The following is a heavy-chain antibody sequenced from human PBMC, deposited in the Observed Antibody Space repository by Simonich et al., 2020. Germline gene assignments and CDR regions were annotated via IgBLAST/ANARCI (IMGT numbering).Heavy chain of an antibody. D-gene: IGHD3-10*01. Sequence: GAEVKKPGASVKVSCKASGYTFTGYYMQWERQAPGQGLEWMGRINPKSGGTNYAQKFQGRVTMTRDTSISTAYMELSRLRSDDTAVYYCARVPGIYYYYGMDVWGQGTTVTVSS. CDR1: GYTFTGYY. CDR2: INPKSGGT. V-gene: IGHV1-2*06. J-gene: IGHJ6*02. CDR3: ARVPGIYYYYGMDV.